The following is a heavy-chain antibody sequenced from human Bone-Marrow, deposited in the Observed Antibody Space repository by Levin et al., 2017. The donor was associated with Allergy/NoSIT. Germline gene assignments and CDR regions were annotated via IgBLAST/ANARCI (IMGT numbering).Heavy chain of an antibody. J-gene: IGHJ4*02. CDR1: GGSISSNIYY. Sequence: PSETLSLTCTVSGGSISSNIYYWGWIRQPPGKGLEWIGSIYYTGSTYYNPSLKSRVTISVDTSKNQFSLKLSSVTAADTAVYYCARQRQPEYCSGGSCYSLDYWGQGTLVTVSS. CDR2: IYYTGST. CDR3: ARQRQPEYCSGGSCYSLDY. V-gene: IGHV4-39*01. D-gene: IGHD2-15*01.